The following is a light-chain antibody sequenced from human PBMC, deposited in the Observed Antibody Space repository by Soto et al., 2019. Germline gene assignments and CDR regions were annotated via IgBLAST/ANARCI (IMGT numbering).Light chain of an antibody. CDR3: SSYTSGTTLYV. CDR1: SSEVGGYNY. J-gene: IGLJ1*01. CDR2: ASS. Sequence: QSALTQPASVSGSPGQSITISCTGTSSEVGGYNYVSWYQHHPGKAPRLMIYASSSRPSGVPHRFSGSRSGNTASLTISGLQAEDEADYYCSSYTSGTTLYVFGTGTKVTVL. V-gene: IGLV2-14*01.